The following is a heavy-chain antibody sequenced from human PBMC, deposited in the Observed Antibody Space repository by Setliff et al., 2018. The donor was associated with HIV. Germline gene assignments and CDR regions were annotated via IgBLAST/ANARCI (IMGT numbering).Heavy chain of an antibody. CDR2: IYTRGNT. V-gene: IGHV4-61*02. CDR1: GDSISSGGYY. Sequence: PSETLSLTCTVSGDSISSGGYYWSWIRQAAGKGLEWIGRIYTRGNTNYNPSLRSRVTMSVDTSKNQFSLKVTSVTAADTAVYYCTRDLWGDDYYYNNMDVWGKGTTVTVSS. J-gene: IGHJ6*03. D-gene: IGHD2-21*02. CDR3: TRDLWGDDYYYNNMDV.